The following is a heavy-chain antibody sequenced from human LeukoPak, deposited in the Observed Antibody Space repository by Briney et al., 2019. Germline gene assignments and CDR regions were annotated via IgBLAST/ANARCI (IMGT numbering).Heavy chain of an antibody. CDR3: PREGRSSTPGY. J-gene: IGHJ4*02. Sequence: PSETLSLTCTVSGGPIRSYYWGWVRQPAGKRLEWIGRISASGSTDYNPSLKSRVTMSVDTSKNQFSLRLSSVTAADTAVYYCPREGRSSTPGYWGQGALVTVSS. CDR1: GGPIRSYY. V-gene: IGHV4-4*07. CDR2: ISASGST. D-gene: IGHD2-15*01.